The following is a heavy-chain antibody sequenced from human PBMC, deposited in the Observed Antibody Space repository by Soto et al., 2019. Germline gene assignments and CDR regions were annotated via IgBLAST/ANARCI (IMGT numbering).Heavy chain of an antibody. CDR1: GFTFTDYA. CDR3: ARGSSGYISSWYYFDY. Sequence: EVQLLESGGGLVQPGGSLRLSCAASGFTFTDYALSWVRQAPGKGLEWVATISGNGGSTYLADSVKGRLSISRDNSKNTVSLLMNSLRAEDTAVYFCARGSSGYISSWYYFDYWGRGTLVTVSS. CDR2: ISGNGGST. D-gene: IGHD6-13*01. V-gene: IGHV3-23*01. J-gene: IGHJ4*02.